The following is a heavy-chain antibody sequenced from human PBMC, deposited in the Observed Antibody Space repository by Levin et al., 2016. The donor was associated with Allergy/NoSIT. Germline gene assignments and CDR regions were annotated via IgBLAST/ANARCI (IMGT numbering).Heavy chain of an antibody. CDR1: GFSLSTSGVG. V-gene: IGHV2-5*02. D-gene: IGHD3-22*01. Sequence: SGPTLVKPTQTLTLTCTFSGFSLSTSGVGVGWIRQPPGKALEWLAVIYWDDEKRYSPSLQSRLTITKDTSKNQAVLTMTNVDPVDTATYYCARAYYYDSSGYFFDYWGQGTLITVSS. J-gene: IGHJ4*02. CDR2: IYWDDEK. CDR3: ARAYYYDSSGYFFDY.